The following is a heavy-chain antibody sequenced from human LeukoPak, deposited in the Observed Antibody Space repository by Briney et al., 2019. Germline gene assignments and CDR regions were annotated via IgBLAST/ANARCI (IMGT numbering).Heavy chain of an antibody. CDR2: FDPEDGET. CDR3: ATVVYSSGWYDFDY. V-gene: IGHV1-24*01. D-gene: IGHD6-13*01. CDR1: GYTLTELS. Sequence: ASVKVSCKVSGYTLTELSMHWVRQAPGKGLEWMGGFDPEDGETIYAQKFQGRVTMTEDTSTDTAYMELSSLRSEDTAVYYCATVVYSSGWYDFDYWGQGTLVTVSS. J-gene: IGHJ4*02.